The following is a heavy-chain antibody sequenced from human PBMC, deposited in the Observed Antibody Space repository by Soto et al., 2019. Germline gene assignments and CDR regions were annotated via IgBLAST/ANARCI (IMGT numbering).Heavy chain of an antibody. J-gene: IGHJ4*02. CDR3: ARRVVAAPFDY. CDR2: IYYSGST. Sequence: SETLSLTCTVSGGSISSSSYYWGWIRQPPGKGLEWIGSIYYSGSTYYNPSLKSRVTISVDTSKNQFSLKLSSVTAADTAVYYCARRVVAAPFDYWGQGTLVTVSS. D-gene: IGHD2-15*01. CDR1: GGSISSSSYY. V-gene: IGHV4-39*01.